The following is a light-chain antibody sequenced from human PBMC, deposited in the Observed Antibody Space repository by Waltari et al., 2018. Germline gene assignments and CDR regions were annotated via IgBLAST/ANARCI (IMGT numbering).Light chain of an antibody. CDR2: AAS. J-gene: IGKJ4*01. V-gene: IGKV1-39*01. CDR1: QSISTY. Sequence: DIQMTQSPSSLSASVGDRVTITCRASQSISTYLNWYQQKPGKAPKILIYAASSLQSGVASRFSGSGAGTDFTLTISSLQPEDFATYYCQQSYSTPQVTFGGGTKVEIK. CDR3: QQSYSTPQVT.